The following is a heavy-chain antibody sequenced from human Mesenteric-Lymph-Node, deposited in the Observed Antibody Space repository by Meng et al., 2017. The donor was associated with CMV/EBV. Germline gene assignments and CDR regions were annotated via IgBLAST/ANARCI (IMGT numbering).Heavy chain of an antibody. J-gene: IGHJ4*02. CDR2: MYHTGST. D-gene: IGHD2-2*01. Sequence: SETLSLTCTVSGYSISSGYYWGWTRQPPGKGLEWIGCMYHTGSTYYHPSLKSRVTISVDTSKNQFSLKLSSVTAADTAVYYCARERGSHTASWKDYWGQGTLVTVSS. V-gene: IGHV4-38-2*02. CDR1: GYSISSGYY. CDR3: ARERGSHTASWKDY.